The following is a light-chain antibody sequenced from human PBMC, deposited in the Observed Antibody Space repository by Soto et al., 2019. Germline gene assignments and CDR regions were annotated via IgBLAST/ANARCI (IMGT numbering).Light chain of an antibody. J-gene: IGKJ1*01. CDR3: QQYNNYPRT. V-gene: IGKV1D-13*01. CDR2: KAS. CDR1: QSISSK. Sequence: AIEMTQSPTSLSSSVGDRVTITCRASQSISSKLNWYKQKPGKAPKLLIYKASTLESGVPSRFSGNGSGTDFTLTISCLQSEDFETYYCQQYNNYPRTFGQGTKVDIK.